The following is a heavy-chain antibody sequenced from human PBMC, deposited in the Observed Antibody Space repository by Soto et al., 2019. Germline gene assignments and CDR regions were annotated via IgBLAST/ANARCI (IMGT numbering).Heavy chain of an antibody. Sequence: QVQLQESGPGLVKPSETLSLTCTVSGGSISSYYWSWIRQPPGKGLEWIGYIYYSGSTNYNPSLMSRVTISVDTSKNQFSLKLSSVTAADTAVYYCARGRPQKGGYCSSTSCYSYYYYYMDVWGKGTTVTVSS. CDR2: IYYSGST. D-gene: IGHD2-2*01. CDR3: ARGRPQKGGYCSSTSCYSYYYYYMDV. CDR1: GGSISSYY. J-gene: IGHJ6*03. V-gene: IGHV4-59*01.